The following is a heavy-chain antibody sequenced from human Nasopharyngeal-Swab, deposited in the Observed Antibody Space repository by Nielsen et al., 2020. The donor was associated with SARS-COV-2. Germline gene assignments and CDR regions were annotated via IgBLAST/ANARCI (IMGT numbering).Heavy chain of an antibody. V-gene: IGHV3-21*01. CDR2: ISSSSSYI. CDR3: ARDGLDYDFWSAYFMDV. D-gene: IGHD3-3*01. Sequence: SCAASGCTFNVYIFNWVRPAPGKGLEWVSSISSSSSYIYYADSVKGRFTISRDNAKNSLYLQMNSLRAEDTAVYYCARDGLDYDFWSAYFMDVWGRGTTVTVSS. CDR1: GCTFNVYI. J-gene: IGHJ6*02.